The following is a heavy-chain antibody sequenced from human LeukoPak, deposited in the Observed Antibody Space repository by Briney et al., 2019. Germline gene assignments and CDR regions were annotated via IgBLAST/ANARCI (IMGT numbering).Heavy chain of an antibody. CDR2: INPSGGST. CDR3: AREQEPWIQLWLLQH. CDR1: GYTFTSYY. D-gene: IGHD5-18*01. Sequence: ASVKVSCKASGYTFTSYYMHWVRQAPGQGLEWMGIINPSGGSTSYAQKFQGRVTMTRDTSTSTVYMELSSLRSEDTAVYYCAREQEPWIQLWLLQHWGQGTLVTVSS. J-gene: IGHJ1*01. V-gene: IGHV1-46*01.